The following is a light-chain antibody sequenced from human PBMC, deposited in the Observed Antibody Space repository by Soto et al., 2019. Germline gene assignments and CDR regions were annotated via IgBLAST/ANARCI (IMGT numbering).Light chain of an antibody. CDR2: AAS. CDR1: QAISND. CDR3: RQDINYCS. J-gene: IGKJ5*01. V-gene: IGKV1-6*01. Sequence: QVTQSPSSLSASVGDRVTITCRASQAISNDLGWYQQKPGKAPKLLIYAASTLQSGVPSRFSGSGVGADFNLTSSSLQPEDVATYYCRQDINYCSFGQGTRLEIK.